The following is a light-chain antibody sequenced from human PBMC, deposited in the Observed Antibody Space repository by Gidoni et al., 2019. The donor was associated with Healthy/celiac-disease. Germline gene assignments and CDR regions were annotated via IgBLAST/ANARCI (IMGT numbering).Light chain of an antibody. Sequence: DIVMTQSPDPLAVSLGERATINCKSSQSVLYSSNNKNYLAWYQQKPGQPPKLLIYWASTRESGVPDRFSGSGSGTDFTLTNSSLQAEDVAVYYCQQYYSTPYTFGQGTKLEIK. CDR1: QSVLYSSNNKNY. V-gene: IGKV4-1*01. J-gene: IGKJ2*01. CDR3: QQYYSTPYT. CDR2: WAS.